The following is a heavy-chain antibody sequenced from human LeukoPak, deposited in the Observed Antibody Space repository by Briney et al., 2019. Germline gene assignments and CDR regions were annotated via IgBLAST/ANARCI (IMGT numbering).Heavy chain of an antibody. Sequence: SETLSLTCTVSGYSITSGYYWGWIRQPPGKGLEWIGNIYHSGSTYYNPSLKSRVTISVDTSKNQFSLKLSSVPAADTAVYYCARLFVGYYYDSSGYLDYFDYWGQGTLVTVSS. V-gene: IGHV4-38-2*02. CDR3: ARLFVGYYYDSSGYLDYFDY. CDR1: GYSITSGYY. J-gene: IGHJ4*02. CDR2: IYHSGST. D-gene: IGHD3-22*01.